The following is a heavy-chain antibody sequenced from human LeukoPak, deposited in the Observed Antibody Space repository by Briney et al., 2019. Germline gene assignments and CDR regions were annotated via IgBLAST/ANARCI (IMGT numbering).Heavy chain of an antibody. V-gene: IGHV3-33*01. Sequence: GGSLRLSCAASGFTFSSYGMHWVRQAPGKGLEWVAVIWYDGSNKYYADSVKGRFTISRDNSKNTLYLQMNSLRAEDTAVYYCARDLSRGCSGGSCAGGYYYGMDVWGQGTTVTVSS. J-gene: IGHJ6*02. D-gene: IGHD2-15*01. CDR3: ARDLSRGCSGGSCAGGYYYGMDV. CDR2: IWYDGSNK. CDR1: GFTFSSYG.